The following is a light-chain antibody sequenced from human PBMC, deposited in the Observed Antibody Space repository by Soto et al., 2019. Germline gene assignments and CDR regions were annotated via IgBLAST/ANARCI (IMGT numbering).Light chain of an antibody. CDR1: QSVSSSY. CDR2: GAS. CDR3: QQYGISSWT. V-gene: IGKV3-20*01. J-gene: IGKJ1*01. Sequence: EIVLTQSPGTLSLSPGERATLSCRASQSVSSSYLAWYQQKPGQAPRLLIYGASSRATGILDRFSGSGSGTDFTLTISRLEPEDFAVYYCQQYGISSWTFGQGTKVDIK.